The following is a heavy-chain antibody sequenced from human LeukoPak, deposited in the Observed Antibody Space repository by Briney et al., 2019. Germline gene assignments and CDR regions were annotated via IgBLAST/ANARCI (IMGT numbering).Heavy chain of an antibody. V-gene: IGHV3-30*02. D-gene: IGHD3-10*01. CDR3: ARGVFSHGSGRSYGMDV. CDR2: LRYDGSDK. J-gene: IGHJ6*02. Sequence: GGSLRLSCAASGFTFSSYGMHWVRQAPGKGLEWVAFLRYDGSDKYYADSVKGRLSISRDNSKNTLYLQMNSLRAEDAAVYYCARGVFSHGSGRSYGMDVWGQGTTVTVSS. CDR1: GFTFSSYG.